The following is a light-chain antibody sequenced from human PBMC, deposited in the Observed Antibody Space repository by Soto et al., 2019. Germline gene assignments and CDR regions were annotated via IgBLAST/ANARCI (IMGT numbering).Light chain of an antibody. CDR3: QQRSDWPIT. Sequence: EVVLTQSPATLSLSPGERATLSCRASQSVSRFLAWYQQKPGQAPRLLIFDASNRATGIPARFSASGSGKDFTLTISSLESEDSAVYYCQQRSDWPITFGQGTRLDI. CDR1: QSVSRF. CDR2: DAS. V-gene: IGKV3-11*01. J-gene: IGKJ5*01.